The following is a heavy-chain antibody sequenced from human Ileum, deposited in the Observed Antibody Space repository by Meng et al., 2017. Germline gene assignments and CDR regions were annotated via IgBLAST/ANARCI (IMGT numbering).Heavy chain of an antibody. J-gene: IGHJ4*02. D-gene: IGHD7-27*01. V-gene: IGHV3-11*01. Sequence: QGQLVESGGGLVEPGGFLRLSCAASGFTFSDHYMTWIRQAPGKGPEWVSFISNSGNIRENADSVKGRFTISRDNAKNALYLQMDSLKVEDTAMYYCGRGHWGLDYWGQGTLVTVSS. CDR3: GRGHWGLDY. CDR2: ISNSGNIR. CDR1: GFTFSDHY.